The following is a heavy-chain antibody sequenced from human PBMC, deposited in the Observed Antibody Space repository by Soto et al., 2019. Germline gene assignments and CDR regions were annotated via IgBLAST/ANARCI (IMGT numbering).Heavy chain of an antibody. D-gene: IGHD5-18*01. Sequence: GGSLRLSCAASGFTFSSYGMHWVRQAPGKGLELVAVISYDGSNKYYADSVKGRFTISRDNSKNTLYLQMNSLRAEDTAVYYCAKDAGIQLWAYGMDVWGQGTTVTVSS. V-gene: IGHV3-30*18. CDR1: GFTFSSYG. CDR3: AKDAGIQLWAYGMDV. CDR2: ISYDGSNK. J-gene: IGHJ6*02.